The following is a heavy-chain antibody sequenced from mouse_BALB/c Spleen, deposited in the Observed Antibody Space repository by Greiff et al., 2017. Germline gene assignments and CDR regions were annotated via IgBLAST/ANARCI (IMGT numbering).Heavy chain of an antibody. V-gene: IGHV3-8*02. CDR1: GDSITSGY. CDR2: ISYSGST. Sequence: EVKLMESGPSLVKPSQTLSLTCSVTGDSITSGYWNWIRKFPGNKLEYMGYISYSGSTYYNPSLKSRISITRDTSKNQYYLQLNSVTTEDTATYYCARKGRYDGYAMDYWGQGTSVTVSS. J-gene: IGHJ4*01. D-gene: IGHD2-14*01. CDR3: ARKGRYDGYAMDY.